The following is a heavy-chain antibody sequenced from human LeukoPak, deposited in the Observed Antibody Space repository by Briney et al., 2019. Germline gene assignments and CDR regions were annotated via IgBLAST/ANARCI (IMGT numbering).Heavy chain of an antibody. Sequence: ASVKVSCKASGYTFTTYDINWVRQATGQGLEWMGWMSPNSGNTGYAQKFQGRVTMTRNTSISTAYMEPSSLRSEDTAVYYCARGPNKSDGGNSGSAWFDPWGQGTLVTVSS. CDR1: GYTFTTYD. J-gene: IGHJ5*02. CDR2: MSPNSGNT. D-gene: IGHD4-23*01. V-gene: IGHV1-8*01. CDR3: ARGPNKSDGGNSGSAWFDP.